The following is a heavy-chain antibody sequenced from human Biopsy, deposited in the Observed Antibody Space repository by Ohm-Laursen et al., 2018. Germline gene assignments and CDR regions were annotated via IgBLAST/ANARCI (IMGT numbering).Heavy chain of an antibody. V-gene: IGHV4-31*03. CDR3: VREPKTGTAEAWYFDL. J-gene: IGHJ2*01. CDR2: ISYNERT. Sequence: TLSLTCSVSGASVKTYGYFWAWIRQRPGKGLEWIGNISYNERTHYNPSLTSRLAISFDTSNNRISLQLMSVSVADTAVYYCVREPKTGTAEAWYFDLWGRGSPVTAPS. CDR1: GASVKTYGYF. D-gene: IGHD3-9*01.